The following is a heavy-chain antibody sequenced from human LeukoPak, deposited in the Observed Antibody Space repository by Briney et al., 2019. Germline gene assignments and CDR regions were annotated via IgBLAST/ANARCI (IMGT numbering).Heavy chain of an antibody. CDR2: IYYSGST. CDR1: GGSIRSGDYY. D-gene: IGHD3-16*02. V-gene: IGHV4-30-4*01. Sequence: SETLSLTCTVFGGSIRSGDYYWSWIRQPPGKSLEWIGYIYYSGSTYYNPSLKSRVTISVDTSKNQFSLKLSSVTAADTAVYYCARTFLRLGELSPEMDFDYWGQGTLVTVSS. J-gene: IGHJ4*02. CDR3: ARTFLRLGELSPEMDFDY.